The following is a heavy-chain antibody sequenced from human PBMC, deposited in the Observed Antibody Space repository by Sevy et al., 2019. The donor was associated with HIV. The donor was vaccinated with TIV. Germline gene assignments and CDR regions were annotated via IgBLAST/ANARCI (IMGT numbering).Heavy chain of an antibody. CDR3: AKDKTLPWNYGGSAFHI. V-gene: IGHV3-9*01. CDR2: IGWNSGSI. CDR1: GFTFDDYA. J-gene: IGHJ3*02. D-gene: IGHD1-7*01. Sequence: GGSLRLSCAASGFTFDDYAMHWVRQAPGKGLEWVSGIGWNSGSIGYADSVKGQFTISRDNAKNSLYLQMNSLRAEDTALYYCAKDKTLPWNYGGSAFHIWGQGTMVTVSS.